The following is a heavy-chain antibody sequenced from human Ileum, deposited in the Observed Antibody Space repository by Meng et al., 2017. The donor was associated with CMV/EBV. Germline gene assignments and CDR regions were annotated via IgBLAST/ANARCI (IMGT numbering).Heavy chain of an antibody. J-gene: IGHJ4*02. CDR3: ARVQLSGVFDY. CDR1: GYNFINYG. CDR2: INTYNDNS. Sequence: QVRWWRAGAGVKKPGASVKVSCKAAGYNFINYGITWVRQAPGQGLEWMGWINTYNDNSNSAQKFQDRFTMTKDTSTRTAHMELRSLTSDDTAVYYCARVQLSGVFDYWGQGTLVTVSS. V-gene: IGHV1-18*01. D-gene: IGHD1-26*01.